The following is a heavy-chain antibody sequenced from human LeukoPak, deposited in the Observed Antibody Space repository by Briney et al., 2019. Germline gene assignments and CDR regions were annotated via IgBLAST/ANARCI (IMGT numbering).Heavy chain of an antibody. J-gene: IGHJ4*02. CDR1: GFTSSRHW. D-gene: IGHD3-16*01. Sequence: GGSLRLSCAVSGFTSSRHWMSWVRQTPEKGLEWVANIKEDASEENYVDSVKGRFTISRDNAKNSLYLQMNSLRAEDTAVYYGAIAGGGELGYWGQGTLVTVSS. CDR2: IKEDASEE. V-gene: IGHV3-7*01. CDR3: AIAGGGELGY.